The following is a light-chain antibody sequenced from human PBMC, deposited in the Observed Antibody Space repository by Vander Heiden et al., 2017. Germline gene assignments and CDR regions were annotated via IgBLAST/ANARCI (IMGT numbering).Light chain of an antibody. CDR1: QSVSSSY. J-gene: IGKJ3*01. V-gene: IGKV3-20*01. Sequence: EIVLTQSPGTLSLSPGERATLSRRASQSVSSSYLAWYQQKAGQAPRLLIYGASSRATGIPDRFSGSGSGTDFTLTISRLEPEDFAVYYCQQYGSSQFTFGPGTKVDIK. CDR3: QQYGSSQFT. CDR2: GAS.